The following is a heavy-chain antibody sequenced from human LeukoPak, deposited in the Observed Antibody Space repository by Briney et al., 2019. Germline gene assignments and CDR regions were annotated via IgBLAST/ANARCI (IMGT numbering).Heavy chain of an antibody. J-gene: IGHJ4*02. V-gene: IGHV5-51*01. D-gene: IGHD3-10*01. Sequence: PGESLKISCKGSGYSFTNYWIAWVRLMPGKGLEWMGIIYPGDSDTRYSPSFQGQVTISADKSISTAYLQWSSLKASDTAMYYCARQDGSASYYFDYWGQGTLVTVSS. CDR1: GYSFTNYW. CDR2: IYPGDSDT. CDR3: ARQDGSASYYFDY.